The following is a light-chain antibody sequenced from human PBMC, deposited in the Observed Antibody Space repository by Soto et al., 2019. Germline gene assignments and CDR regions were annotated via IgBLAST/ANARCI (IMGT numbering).Light chain of an antibody. Sequence: QSVLTQPASVSGSPGRPVTISCTGTSPDVGGYNDVSWYQQHPGKAPKLLIYGISNRPSGVSDRFSGSQSGTTASLTISGLQAEDEADYYCRSYTSSLTAGVFGGGTKVTVL. V-gene: IGLV2-14*01. J-gene: IGLJ2*01. CDR3: RSYTSSLTAGV. CDR1: SPDVGGYND. CDR2: GIS.